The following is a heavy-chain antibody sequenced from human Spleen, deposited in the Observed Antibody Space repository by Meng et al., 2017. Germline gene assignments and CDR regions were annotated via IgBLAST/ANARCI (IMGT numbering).Heavy chain of an antibody. CDR1: GFTFSDYY. CDR2: IWYDGSNK. V-gene: IGHV3-33*08. CDR3: ARDLLSRVITVLDY. Sequence: GESLKISCAASGFTFSDYYMSWIRQAPGKGLEWVAVIWYDGSNKYYADSVKGRFTISRDNSKNTLYLQMNSLRAEDTAVYYCARDLLSRVITVLDYWGQGTLVTVSS. D-gene: IGHD3-22*01. J-gene: IGHJ4*02.